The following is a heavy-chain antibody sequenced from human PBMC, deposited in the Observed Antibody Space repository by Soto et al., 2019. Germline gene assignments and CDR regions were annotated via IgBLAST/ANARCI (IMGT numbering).Heavy chain of an antibody. D-gene: IGHD3-16*02. J-gene: IGHJ5*02. CDR1: DVYISSSSDY. V-gene: IGHV4-39*01. CDR3: ARHCYDYVWGSYRGWFDP. Sequence: LSHTCTVADVYISSSSDYWGRKSQPPGKGLEWIGSIYYSGSTYYNPSLKSRVTISVDTSKNQFSLKLSSVTAADTAVYYCARHCYDYVWGSYRGWFDPWGQGTLVTVSS. CDR2: IYYSGST.